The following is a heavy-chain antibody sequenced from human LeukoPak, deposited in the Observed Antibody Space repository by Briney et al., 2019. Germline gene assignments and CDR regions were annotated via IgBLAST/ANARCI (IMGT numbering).Heavy chain of an antibody. CDR3: TRAVPPYCGGDCYSASDY. CDR2: LKSKTDGGTT. J-gene: IGHJ4*02. Sequence: GGSLTLSCAASGFTFRNAWMTWVRQAPGKGLEWVGRLKSKTDGGTTDYAAPVKGRFTISRDDSKNTLYLQMNTLKTEDTAVYYCTRAVPPYCGGDCYSASDYWGQGTLVTVSS. V-gene: IGHV3-15*01. D-gene: IGHD2-21*02. CDR1: GFTFRNAW.